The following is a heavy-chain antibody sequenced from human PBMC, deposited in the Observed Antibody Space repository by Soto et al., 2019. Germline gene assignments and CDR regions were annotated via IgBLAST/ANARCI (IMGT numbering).Heavy chain of an antibody. V-gene: IGHV1-58*01. CDR2: IVVGSGNT. CDR1: GFTFTNSA. Sequence: SVKVSCKASGFTFTNSAVQWVRQARGQRLEWMGWIVVGSGNTKSARKFQERVTMTRDMSTSTAYMELSSLRSEDTAVYSCAAARGDRSGSYFDSWGQGTLVTVSS. D-gene: IGHD2-15*01. J-gene: IGHJ4*02. CDR3: AAARGDRSGSYFDS.